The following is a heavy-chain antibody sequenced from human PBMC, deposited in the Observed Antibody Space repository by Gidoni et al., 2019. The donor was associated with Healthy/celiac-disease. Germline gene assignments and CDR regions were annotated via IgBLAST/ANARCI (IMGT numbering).Heavy chain of an antibody. CDR3: SGTTVTTNSPYYYYGMDV. J-gene: IGHJ6*02. V-gene: IGHV3-53*01. Sequence: EVQLVESGGGLIQPGGSLRLSCAASGFTVSSNYMSWVRQAPGKGLEWVSVIYSGGSTYYDDSVKGRFTISRDNSKNTLYLQMNSLRADDTAVYYCSGTTVTTNSPYYYYGMDVWGQGTTVTVSS. CDR2: IYSGGST. D-gene: IGHD4-17*01. CDR1: GFTVSSNY.